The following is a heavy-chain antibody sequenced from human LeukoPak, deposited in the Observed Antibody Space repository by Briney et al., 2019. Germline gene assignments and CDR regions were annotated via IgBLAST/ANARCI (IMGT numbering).Heavy chain of an antibody. CDR2: ISGSGGST. CDR3: AKGLEIDY. J-gene: IGHJ4*02. V-gene: IGHV3-23*01. Sequence: RGSQRLSCAASGFTFRSYAMSWVRQAPGKGLEWFSAISGSGGSTYYTDSVKGRFTISRDNSKNTLYLQMNSQRAEDTAVYYCAKGLEIDYWGQGTLVTVSS. CDR1: GFTFRSYA.